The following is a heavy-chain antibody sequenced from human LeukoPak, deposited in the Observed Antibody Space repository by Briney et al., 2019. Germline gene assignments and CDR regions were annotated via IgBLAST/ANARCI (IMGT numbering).Heavy chain of an antibody. CDR3: AREYDFWSGYYWYFDL. D-gene: IGHD3-3*01. Sequence: PSETLSLTCTVSGDSISSYYWNWIRQPPGKGLEWIGYIFYSVNTNYNPSLKSRATISVDTSKNQFSLKLSSVTAADTAVYYCAREYDFWSGYYWYFDLWGRGTLVTVSS. CDR2: IFYSVNT. V-gene: IGHV4-59*01. J-gene: IGHJ2*01. CDR1: GDSISSYY.